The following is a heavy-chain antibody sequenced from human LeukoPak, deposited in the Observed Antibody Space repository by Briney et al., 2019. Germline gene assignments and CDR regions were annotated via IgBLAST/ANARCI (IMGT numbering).Heavy chain of an antibody. Sequence: SETLSLTCTVSGDSMNGYYWSWIRQTPGKGLEWMGIVHYRLHKNFSTSLKSRGNISMDTSRSQFSLILRCVTGEDTAGYCCASYNIVGRPFDSWGQGTLVTVSS. J-gene: IGHJ4*02. CDR2: VHYRLHK. CDR3: ASYNIVGRPFDS. D-gene: IGHD1-1*01. V-gene: IGHV4-59*01. CDR1: GDSMNGYY.